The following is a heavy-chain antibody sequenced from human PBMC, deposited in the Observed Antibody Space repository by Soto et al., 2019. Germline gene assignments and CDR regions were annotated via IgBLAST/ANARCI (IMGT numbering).Heavy chain of an antibody. CDR2: INAGNGNT. V-gene: IGHV1-3*01. J-gene: IGHJ6*02. Sequence: ASVKVSSKAPGYTFTSYAMHWVRQAHGQRLEWMGWINAGNGNTKYSQKFQGRVTITRDTSASTAYMELSSLRSEDTAVYYCASSRITMVPYGMDVWGQGTTVTVSS. CDR3: ASSRITMVPYGMDV. CDR1: GYTFTSYA. D-gene: IGHD3-10*01.